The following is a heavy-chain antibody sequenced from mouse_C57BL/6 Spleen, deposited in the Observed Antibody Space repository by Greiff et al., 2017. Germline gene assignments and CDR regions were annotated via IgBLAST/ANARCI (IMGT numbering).Heavy chain of an antibody. CDR1: GYTFTSYW. V-gene: IGHV1-64*01. CDR3: ASLITRYFDV. CDR2: IHPNSGST. Sequence: QVQLKQPGAELVKPGASVKLSCKASGYTFTSYWMHWVKQRPGQGLEWIGMIHPNSGSTNYNEKFKSKATLTVDKSSSTAYMQLSSLTSEDSAVYYCASLITRYFDVWGTGTTVTVSS. J-gene: IGHJ1*03. D-gene: IGHD2-4*01.